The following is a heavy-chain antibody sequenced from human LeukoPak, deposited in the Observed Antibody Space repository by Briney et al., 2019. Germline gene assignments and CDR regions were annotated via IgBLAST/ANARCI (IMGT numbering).Heavy chain of an antibody. V-gene: IGHV3-23*01. CDR3: TKGTIWLPFDY. D-gene: IGHD5-18*01. Sequence: PGGSRRLSCAASGFTFSNYAMSWARQAPGKGLEWVSAISGSGGSTYHAASVKDRFTISRDNSKNTLYLQMNSLRAEDTAVYYCTKGTIWLPFDYWGQGNLLTLSS. CDR2: ISGSGGST. CDR1: GFTFSNYA. J-gene: IGHJ4*02.